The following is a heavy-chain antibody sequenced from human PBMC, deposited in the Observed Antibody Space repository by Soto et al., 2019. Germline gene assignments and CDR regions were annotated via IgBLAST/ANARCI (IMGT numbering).Heavy chain of an antibody. J-gene: IGHJ6*02. D-gene: IGHD2-2*01. V-gene: IGHV1-69*12. CDR1: GGTFSSYA. CDR2: IIPIFGTA. Sequence: QVQLVQSGAEVKKPGSSVKVSCKASGGTFSSYAISWVRQAPGQGLEWMGGIIPIFGTANYAQKFQGRVTITADESTSTAYMELRSLRSEDTAVYYWARDRVYCSSTIRRGSGDYYYGMDVWGQGTPVTVSS. CDR3: ARDRVYCSSTIRRGSGDYYYGMDV.